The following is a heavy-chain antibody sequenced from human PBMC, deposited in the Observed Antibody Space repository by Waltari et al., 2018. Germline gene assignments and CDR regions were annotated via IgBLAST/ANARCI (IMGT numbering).Heavy chain of an antibody. Sequence: QITLKESGPTLVKPTQTLTLTCTFSGFPPTTSGVGVGWIRQPPGKALDWLAFIYWNDDKRYSPSLNTRLTITKDTSKNQVVLTMTNMDPVDTATYYCAHANTPHVWGQGTTVTVSS. D-gene: IGHD3-16*01. V-gene: IGHV2-5*01. CDR2: IYWNDDK. CDR1: GFPPTTSGVG. J-gene: IGHJ6*02. CDR3: AHANTPHV.